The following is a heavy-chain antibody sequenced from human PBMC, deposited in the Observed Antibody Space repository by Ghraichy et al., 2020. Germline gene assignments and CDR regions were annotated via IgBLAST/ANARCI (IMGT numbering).Heavy chain of an antibody. V-gene: IGHV3-23*01. CDR2: ISGSGGST. CDR1: GFTFSSYA. CDR3: AKDLGGYKAFDI. Sequence: LSLTCAASGFTFSSYAMSWVRQAPGKGLEWVSAISGSGGSTYYADSVKGRFTISRDNSKNTLYLQMNSLRAEDTAVYYCAKDLGGYKAFDIWGQGTMVTVSS. D-gene: IGHD2-2*02. J-gene: IGHJ3*02.